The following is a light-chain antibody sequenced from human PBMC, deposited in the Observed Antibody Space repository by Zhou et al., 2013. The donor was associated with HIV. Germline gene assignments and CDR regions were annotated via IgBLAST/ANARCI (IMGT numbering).Light chain of an antibody. CDR1: QSVSDTY. CDR3: QQYGSSPQT. J-gene: IGKJ1*01. Sequence: DIVLTQSPDTLSLSPGEGATLSCKASQSVSDTYLAWYQQRPGQAPRLLIYGASSRATGITDRFSGDGSGTDFTLTISRLEPEDFAVYYCQQYGSSPQTFGQGTKVEIK. CDR2: GAS. V-gene: IGKV3-20*01.